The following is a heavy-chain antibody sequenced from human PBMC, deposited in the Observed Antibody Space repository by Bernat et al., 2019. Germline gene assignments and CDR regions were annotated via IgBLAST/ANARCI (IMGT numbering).Heavy chain of an antibody. CDR2: IYYSGST. D-gene: IGHD4-17*01. V-gene: IGHV4-39*01. CDR1: GGSISSSSYY. J-gene: IGHJ4*02. CDR3: ARQDGDYVALFDY. Sequence: QLQLQESGPGLVKPSETLSLTCTVSGGSISSSSYYWGWIRQPPGKGLEWIGSIYYSGSTYYHPSLKSRVTISVDTSKNQFSLKLSSVTAADTAVYYCARQDGDYVALFDYWGQGTLVTVSS.